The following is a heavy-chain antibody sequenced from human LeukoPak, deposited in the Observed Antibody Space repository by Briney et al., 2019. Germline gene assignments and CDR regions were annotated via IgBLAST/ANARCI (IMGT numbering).Heavy chain of an antibody. Sequence: SETLSLTCAVYGGSFSGYYWSWIRQPPGEGLEWIGEINHSGSTNYNPSLKSRVTISVDTSKNQFSLKLSSVTAADTAVYYCARYRAYYFDYWGQGTLVTVSS. CDR3: ARYRAYYFDY. J-gene: IGHJ4*02. V-gene: IGHV4-34*01. CDR2: INHSGST. CDR1: GGSFSGYY. D-gene: IGHD3-16*02.